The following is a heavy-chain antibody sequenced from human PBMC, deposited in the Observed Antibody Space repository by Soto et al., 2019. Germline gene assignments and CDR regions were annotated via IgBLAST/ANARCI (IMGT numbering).Heavy chain of an antibody. D-gene: IGHD3-22*01. CDR2: ISGSGGGT. CDR1: GFTFSNYA. Sequence: PGGSLRLSCAASGFTFSNYAMSWVRQAPGKGLEWVSAISGSGGGTYYADSVKGRFPISRDNSKNTLYLQMLSLRAEDSAVYYCATHSDSSGYSGFDYWGQGTLVTVS. J-gene: IGHJ4*02. V-gene: IGHV3-23*01. CDR3: ATHSDSSGYSGFDY.